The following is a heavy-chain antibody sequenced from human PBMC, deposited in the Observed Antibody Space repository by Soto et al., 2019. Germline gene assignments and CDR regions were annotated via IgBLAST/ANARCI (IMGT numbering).Heavy chain of an antibody. CDR3: ARSPQTGYSSGWTRIMDY. V-gene: IGHV1-69*02. J-gene: IGHJ4*02. Sequence: ASVKVSCKASGGTFSSYTISWVRQAPGQGLEWMGRIIPILGIANYAQKFQGRVTITADKSTSTAYMELSSLRSEDTAVYYCARSPQTGYSSGWTRIMDYWGQGTLVTVSS. CDR1: GGTFSSYT. CDR2: IIPILGIA. D-gene: IGHD6-19*01.